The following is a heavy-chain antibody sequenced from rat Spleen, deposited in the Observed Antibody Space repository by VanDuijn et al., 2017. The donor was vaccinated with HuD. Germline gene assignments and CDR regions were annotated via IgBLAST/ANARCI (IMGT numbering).Heavy chain of an antibody. V-gene: IGHV5-20*01. Sequence: EVQLVESGGGLVQPGRSLKRSCAASEFTFSDDYMAWVRLATTKGLVWVESICYDGGSTYYRDSVKGRFTISRDNAKSSLYLQMNSLKSEYTATYYCARHGYNSYFDDCGQGVMVTVTS. CDR3: ARHGYNSYFDD. CDR2: ICYDGGST. J-gene: IGHJ2*01. D-gene: IGHD1-9*01. CDR1: EFTFSDDY.